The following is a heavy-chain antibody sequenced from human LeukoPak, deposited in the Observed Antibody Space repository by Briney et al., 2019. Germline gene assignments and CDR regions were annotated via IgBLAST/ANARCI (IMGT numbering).Heavy chain of an antibody. J-gene: IGHJ4*02. CDR1: GFTFSSYW. D-gene: IGHD3-9*01. Sequence: PGGSLRLSCAASGFTFSSYWMHWVRQAPGKGLEWVSVIYSGGSTYYADSVKGRFTISRDNSKNTLYLQMNSLRAEDTAVYYCATRRVRYFDWLPNDYWGQGTLVTVSS. CDR2: IYSGGST. CDR3: ATRRVRYFDWLPNDY. V-gene: IGHV3-53*01.